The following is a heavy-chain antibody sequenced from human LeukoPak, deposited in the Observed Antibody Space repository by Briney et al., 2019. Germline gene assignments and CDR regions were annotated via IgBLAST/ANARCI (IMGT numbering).Heavy chain of an antibody. CDR3: ARESRNNWNDGGFDY. V-gene: IGHV1-18*01. CDR2: ISAYNGNT. J-gene: IGHJ4*02. CDR1: GYTFTSYG. D-gene: IGHD1-20*01. Sequence: ASVKVSCKASGYTFTSYGISWVRQAPGQGLEWMGWISAYNGNTNYAQKLQGRVTMTTDTSTSTAYMELRSLRSDDTAVYYCARESRNNWNDGGFDYWGQGTLVTVSS.